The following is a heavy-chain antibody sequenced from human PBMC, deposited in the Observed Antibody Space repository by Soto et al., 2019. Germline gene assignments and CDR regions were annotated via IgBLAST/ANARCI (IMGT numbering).Heavy chain of an antibody. J-gene: IGHJ1*01. CDR1: GFSLSTSGVG. V-gene: IGHV2-5*02. CDR2: IYWDDDK. D-gene: IGHD3-22*01. CDR3: AHSSHYYDNSGYYAAGEYFQH. Sequence: QITLKESGPPLVKPTQTLTLTCTFSGFSLSTSGVGVGWIRQPPGKALEWLALIYWDDDKRYSPSLKSRLTITKNTSKNQVVLTMTNTDPVDTATYYCAHSSHYYDNSGYYAAGEYFQHGGQGTLVTVSS.